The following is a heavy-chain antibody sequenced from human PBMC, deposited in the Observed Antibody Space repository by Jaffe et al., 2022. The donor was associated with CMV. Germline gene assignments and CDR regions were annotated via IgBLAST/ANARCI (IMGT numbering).Heavy chain of an antibody. J-gene: IGHJ6*02. CDR1: GYTFTSYD. Sequence: QVQLVQSGAEVKKPGASVKVSCKASGYTFTSYDINWVRQATGQGLEWMGWMNPNSGNTGYAQKFQGRVTMTRNTSISTAYMELSSLRSEDTAVYYCARVARTYYDFWSGYYSYGMDVWGQGTTVTVSS. D-gene: IGHD3-3*01. V-gene: IGHV1-8*01. CDR3: ARVARTYYDFWSGYYSYGMDV. CDR2: MNPNSGNT.